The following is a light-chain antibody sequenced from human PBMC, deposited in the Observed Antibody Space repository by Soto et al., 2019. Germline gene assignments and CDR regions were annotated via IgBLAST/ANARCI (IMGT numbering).Light chain of an antibody. Sequence: EIVMTQSPATLSVSPGDRATLSCRASQSVTSNLAWYQQKPGQAPRLLIYGASTRATGIPARFSGSGSGTDFTLTISSLQPEDFATYYCQQSYSTPLTFGGGTKVDIK. V-gene: IGKV3-15*01. CDR3: QQSYSTPLT. CDR1: QSVTSN. J-gene: IGKJ4*01. CDR2: GAS.